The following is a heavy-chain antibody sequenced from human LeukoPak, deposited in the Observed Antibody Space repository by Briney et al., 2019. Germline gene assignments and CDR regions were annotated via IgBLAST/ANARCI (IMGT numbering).Heavy chain of an antibody. CDR3: AKGPLGDVDY. CDR1: GFTFTNYV. CDR2: ISDSGGST. J-gene: IGHJ4*02. D-gene: IGHD4-17*01. V-gene: IGHV3-23*01. Sequence: GGSLGLSCAASGFTFTNYVMSWVRQAPGKGLEWVPGISDSGGSTYYADSVKGRFTISRDNSKNTLYLQMNSLRAEDTAVYYCAKGPLGDVDYWGQGTLVTVSS.